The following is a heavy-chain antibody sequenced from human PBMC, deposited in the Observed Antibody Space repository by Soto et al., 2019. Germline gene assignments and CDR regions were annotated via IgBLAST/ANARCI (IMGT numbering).Heavy chain of an antibody. CDR1: GFTFISYG. D-gene: IGHD4-4*01. CDR2: IWYDGSNK. J-gene: IGHJ6*03. V-gene: IGHV3-33*01. CDR3: ARDTVRRYYYMDV. Sequence: GGSLRLSCASSGFTFISYGMHLVRQAPGKGLEWVAVIWYDGSNKYYADSVKGRFTISRDNSKNTLYLQMNSLRAEDTAVYYCARDTVRRYYYMDVWGKGTTVTVSS.